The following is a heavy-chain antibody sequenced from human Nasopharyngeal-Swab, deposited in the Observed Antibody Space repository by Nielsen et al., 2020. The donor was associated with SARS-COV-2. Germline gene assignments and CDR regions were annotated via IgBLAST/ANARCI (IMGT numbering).Heavy chain of an antibody. V-gene: IGHV5-51*01. CDR2: IYPEDSES. J-gene: IGHJ4*02. Sequence: KVSCKGSGYSFTNFWIGWVRQKPGKGLEWVGIIYPEDSESRYSPSFQGQVTISAEKSISTAYLQWSSLKASDTAMYYCARGASAYDSWGQGTLVTVSS. CDR1: GYSFTNFW. CDR3: ARGASAYDS. D-gene: IGHD5-12*01.